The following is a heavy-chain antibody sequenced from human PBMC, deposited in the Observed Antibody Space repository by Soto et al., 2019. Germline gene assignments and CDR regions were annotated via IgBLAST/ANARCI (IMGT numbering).Heavy chain of an antibody. CDR1: GFTFSSYG. V-gene: IGHV3-30*18. CDR3: AKDHMVSSWYYYGMDV. D-gene: IGHD6-13*01. CDR2: ISYDGSNK. Sequence: GGSLRLSCAAPGFTFSSYGMHWVRQAPGKGLEWVAVISYDGSNKYYADSVKGRFTISRDNSKNTLYLQMNSLRAEDTAVYYCAKDHMVSSWYYYGMDVWGQGTTVTVSS. J-gene: IGHJ6*02.